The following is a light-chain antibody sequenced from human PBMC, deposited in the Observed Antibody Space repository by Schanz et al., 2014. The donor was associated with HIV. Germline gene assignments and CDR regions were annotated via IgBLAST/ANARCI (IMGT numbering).Light chain of an antibody. J-gene: IGKJ2*01. Sequence: EILMTQSPATLSVSPGERATLSCRASQSVSSKLAWYQQKPGQAPRLLIYGASNRATGIPDRFSGSGSGTDFTLTISRLEPEDFAVYFCQQFGYSPPYTFGQGTKLEIK. CDR2: GAS. CDR1: QSVSSK. V-gene: IGKV3-20*01. CDR3: QQFGYSPPYT.